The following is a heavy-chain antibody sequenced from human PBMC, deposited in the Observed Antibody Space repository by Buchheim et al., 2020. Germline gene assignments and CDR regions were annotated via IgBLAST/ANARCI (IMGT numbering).Heavy chain of an antibody. V-gene: IGHV3-7*01. Sequence: EVQLEESGGTVVQPGGSLRLSCAASGFSFSNSWMNWVRQAPGEGLVWVASINHDGSETYYVDSVNGRFTVSRDNVKNSLYLHMSSLRADDTAVYYCARGISTPGIDYWGQGTL. CDR1: GFSFSNSW. D-gene: IGHD2-15*01. J-gene: IGHJ4*02. CDR3: ARGISTPGIDY. CDR2: INHDGSET.